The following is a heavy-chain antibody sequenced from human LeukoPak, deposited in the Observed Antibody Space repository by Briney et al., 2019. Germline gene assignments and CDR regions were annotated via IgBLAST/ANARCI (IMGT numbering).Heavy chain of an antibody. J-gene: IGHJ4*02. D-gene: IGHD3-22*01. CDR3: ARDRDGYSQFDS. V-gene: IGHV4-31*03. CDR2: IYYTGST. Sequence: PSQTLSLTCTVSGGSISSGGYFYYGWIRQHPGKGLEWIGYIYYTGSTYYDPSLKSRVSISVDTSKNQFSLKLSSVTAADTAVYYCARDRDGYSQFDSWGQRTLVTVSS. CDR1: GGSISSGGYFY.